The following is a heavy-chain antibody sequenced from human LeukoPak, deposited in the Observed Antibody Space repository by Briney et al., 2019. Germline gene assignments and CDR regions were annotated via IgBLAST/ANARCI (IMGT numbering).Heavy chain of an antibody. J-gene: IGHJ6*03. CDR3: ARGLRSGWYAPRNTYYYYYMDV. CDR2: IYTSGST. Sequence: SETLSLTCTVSGGSISSHYWSRIRQPAGKGLEWIGRIYTSGSTNYNPSLKSRVTMSVDTSKNQFSLKLSSVTAADTAVYYCARGLRSGWYAPRNTYYYYYMDVWGKGTTVTVSS. D-gene: IGHD6-19*01. V-gene: IGHV4-4*07. CDR1: GGSISSHY.